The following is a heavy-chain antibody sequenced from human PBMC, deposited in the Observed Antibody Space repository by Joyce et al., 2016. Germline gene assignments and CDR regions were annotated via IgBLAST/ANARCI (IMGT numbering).Heavy chain of an antibody. CDR2: TSFRSKWSS. CDR1: GDSVSRTGAA. V-gene: IGHV6-1*01. J-gene: IGHJ4*02. Sequence: QVQLQQSGPGLVKPSQTLSLACAISGDSVSRTGAAWNWIRQSPSRGLEWLGRTSFRSKWSSDYAVSVRSRITINPDTSRNLFSLQLNSVTPEDTAVYYCAREHCSDTYCYSPYYFDFWGQGILVTVSS. CDR3: AREHCSDTYCYSPYYFDF. D-gene: IGHD2-15*01.